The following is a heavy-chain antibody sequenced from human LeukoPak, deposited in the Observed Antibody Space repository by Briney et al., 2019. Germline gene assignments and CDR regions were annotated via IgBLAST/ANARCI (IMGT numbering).Heavy chain of an antibody. CDR3: AREYPDDSSGYYVYYFDY. D-gene: IGHD3-22*01. J-gene: IGHJ4*02. V-gene: IGHV3-30-3*01. Sequence: GGSLRLSCAASGFTFSSYAMHWVRQAPGKGLEWVAVISYDGSNRYYADSVKGRFTISRDNSKNTLYLQMNSLRSEDTAVYYCAREYPDDSSGYYVYYFDYWGQGTLVTVSS. CDR2: ISYDGSNR. CDR1: GFTFSSYA.